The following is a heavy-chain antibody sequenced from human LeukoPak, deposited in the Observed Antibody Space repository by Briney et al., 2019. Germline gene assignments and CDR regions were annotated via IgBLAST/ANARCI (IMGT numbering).Heavy chain of an antibody. CDR1: GGSISSYY. J-gene: IGHJ4*02. D-gene: IGHD3-22*01. V-gene: IGHV4-59*08. CDR3: ASYYYYDSSGYYFIGL. Sequence: PSETLSLTCTVSGGSISSYYWSWVRQPPGKGLEWIGYIYYSGSTNSNPSLKSRVTISVDTSKNQFSLKLSSVTAADTAVYYCASYYYYDSSGYYFIGLWGQGTLVTVSS. CDR2: IYYSGST.